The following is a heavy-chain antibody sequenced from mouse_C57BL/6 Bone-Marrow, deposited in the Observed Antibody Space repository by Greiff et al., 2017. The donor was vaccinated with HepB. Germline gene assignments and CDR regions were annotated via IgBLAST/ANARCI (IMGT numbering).Heavy chain of an antibody. CDR2: IRSKSTNYAT. D-gene: IGHD1-1*01. CDR1: GFSFNTYA. Sequence: EVQRVESGGGLVQPTGSLTLTCAASGFSFNTYAMNWVRQAPGKGLEWVARIRSKSTNYATYYADSVKDRFTISIDDSESMLYLQMNNLKTEDTAMYYCVRKTRTTTVVDWYFDVWGTGTTVTVSS. CDR3: VRKTRTTTVVDWYFDV. J-gene: IGHJ1*03. V-gene: IGHV10-1*01.